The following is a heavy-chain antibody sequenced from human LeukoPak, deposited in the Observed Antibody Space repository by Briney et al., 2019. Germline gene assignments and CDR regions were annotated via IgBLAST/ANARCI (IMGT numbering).Heavy chain of an antibody. CDR2: ISWHSGII. CDR1: GVTFGDYS. Sequence: GGSLTLTCAASGVTFGDYSMHWIRQAPGKGLEWVAGISWHSGIIGYADSVKGRFTISRDNAKNSLYLQMNNLRAEDTAFYYCAKDASSSWYGANDYWGQGTLVTVSS. J-gene: IGHJ4*02. D-gene: IGHD6-13*01. V-gene: IGHV3-9*01. CDR3: AKDASSSWYGANDY.